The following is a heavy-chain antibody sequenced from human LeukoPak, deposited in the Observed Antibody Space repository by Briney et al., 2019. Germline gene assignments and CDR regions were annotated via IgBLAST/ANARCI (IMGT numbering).Heavy chain of an antibody. Sequence: PGGSLRLSCAASGFTFSSYSMNWVRQAPGKGLEWVSFIRSSSSYIYYADSVKGRFTISRDNAKNSLCLQMNSPRVEDTAVYYCARIAFYGDYCDYWGQGTLVTVSS. J-gene: IGHJ4*02. CDR2: IRSSSSYI. D-gene: IGHD4-17*01. CDR3: ARIAFYGDYCDY. V-gene: IGHV3-21*01. CDR1: GFTFSSYS.